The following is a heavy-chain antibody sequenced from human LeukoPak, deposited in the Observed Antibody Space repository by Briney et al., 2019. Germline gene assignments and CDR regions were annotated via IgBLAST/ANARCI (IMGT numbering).Heavy chain of an antibody. D-gene: IGHD6-13*01. Sequence: AASVKVSCKASGGTFSRYAISWVRQAPGQGLEWMGRIIPILGIANYAQKFQGRVTITADKSTSTAYMELSSLRSEDTAVYYCARGRSSSWFVYWGQGTLVTVSS. CDR2: IIPILGIA. CDR3: ARGRSSSWFVY. V-gene: IGHV1-69*04. J-gene: IGHJ4*02. CDR1: GGTFSRYA.